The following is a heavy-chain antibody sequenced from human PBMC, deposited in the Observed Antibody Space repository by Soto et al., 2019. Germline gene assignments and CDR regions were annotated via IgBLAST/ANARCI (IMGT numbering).Heavy chain of an antibody. D-gene: IGHD3-22*01. J-gene: IGHJ4*02. CDR2: IYYSGST. CDR1: GGSISSGGYY. V-gene: IGHV4-31*03. CDR3: ARRQYYYDSSGPESIATYYFDY. Sequence: SETLSLTCTVSGGSISSGGYYWSWIRQHPGKGLEWIGYIYYSGSTYYNPSLKSRVTISVDTSKNQFSLKLSSVTAADTAVYYCARRQYYYDSSGPESIATYYFDYWGQGTLVTVSS.